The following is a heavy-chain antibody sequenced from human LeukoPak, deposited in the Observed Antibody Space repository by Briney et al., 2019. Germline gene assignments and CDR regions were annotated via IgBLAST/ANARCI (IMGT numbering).Heavy chain of an antibody. CDR2: INSDGSSN. CDR1: GFTFSNYY. CDR3: VRYRPAPA. V-gene: IGHV3-74*01. Sequence: GGSLRLSCAASGFTFSNYYMHWVRQAPGGGLVWISGINSDGSSNYYGDSVKGRFTISRDNARKTLYLLMSSLRAEDSAIYYCVRYRPAPAWGQGTLVTVAS. D-gene: IGHD3-16*02. J-gene: IGHJ4*02.